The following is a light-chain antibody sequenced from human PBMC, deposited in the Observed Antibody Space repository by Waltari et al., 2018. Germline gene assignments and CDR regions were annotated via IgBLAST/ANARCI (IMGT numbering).Light chain of an antibody. Sequence: EIVLTQSPVTLSLSPGERATLPCRASDSITTNLMAWYQQKPGQAPRLLIHGASIRATGISDFFSGSGSGTDFTLTISRLEPEDFAVYYCQHYGRSAITFGQGTRLDIK. CDR3: QHYGRSAIT. CDR2: GAS. J-gene: IGKJ5*01. V-gene: IGKV3-20*01. CDR1: DSITTNL.